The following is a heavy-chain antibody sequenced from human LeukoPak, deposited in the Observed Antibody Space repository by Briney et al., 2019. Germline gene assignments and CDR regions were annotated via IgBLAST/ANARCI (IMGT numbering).Heavy chain of an antibody. V-gene: IGHV3-20*04. CDR1: GFTFDDYG. CDR3: ARSSVTTSDHYYYYMDV. D-gene: IGHD4-17*01. CDR2: INWNGGST. J-gene: IGHJ6*03. Sequence: PGGSLRLSCAASGFTFDDYGMSWVRQAPGKGLEWVSGINWNGGSTGYADSVKGRFTISRDNAKNSLYLQMNSLRAEDTALYYCARSSVTTSDHYYYYMDVWGKGTTVTVSS.